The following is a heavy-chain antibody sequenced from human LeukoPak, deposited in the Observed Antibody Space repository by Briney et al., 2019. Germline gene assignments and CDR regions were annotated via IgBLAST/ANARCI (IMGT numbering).Heavy chain of an antibody. V-gene: IGHV3-7*01. CDR1: GFTFSSYW. Sequence: GGSLRLSCAASGFTFSSYWMSWVRQAPRKGLEGVANIKQDGSEKYYVDSVKGRFTISRDDAKNSLYLQMNSLRAEDTAVYYCARDMGIAAAGDYFDYWGQGTLATVSS. CDR2: IKQDGSEK. CDR3: ARDMGIAAAGDYFDY. D-gene: IGHD6-13*01. J-gene: IGHJ4*02.